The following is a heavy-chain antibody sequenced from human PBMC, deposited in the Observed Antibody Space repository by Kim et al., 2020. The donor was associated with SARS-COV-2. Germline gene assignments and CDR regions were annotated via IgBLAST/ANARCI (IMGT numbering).Heavy chain of an antibody. J-gene: IGHJ4*02. V-gene: IGHV1-3*01. D-gene: IGHD1-7*01. CDR3: AREDWNYSFFFDY. Sequence: YSQKFQGRVTITRDTSASTAYMELSSLRSEDTAVYYCAREDWNYSFFFDYWGQGTLVTVSS.